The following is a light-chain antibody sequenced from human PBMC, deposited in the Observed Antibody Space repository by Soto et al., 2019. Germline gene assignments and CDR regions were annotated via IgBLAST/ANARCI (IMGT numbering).Light chain of an antibody. V-gene: IGLV2-14*03. CDR2: DVT. CDR3: SSYTTSNTLV. J-gene: IGLJ2*01. Sequence: QSALTQPASVSGSPGQSITISCTGTSSDVGAYNFVSWYQQHPGKDPKLMIYDVTNRPSGVSSRFSGSKSGNPASLAISGLQAEDEADYYCSSYTTSNTLVFGGGTKVTVL. CDR1: SSDVGAYNF.